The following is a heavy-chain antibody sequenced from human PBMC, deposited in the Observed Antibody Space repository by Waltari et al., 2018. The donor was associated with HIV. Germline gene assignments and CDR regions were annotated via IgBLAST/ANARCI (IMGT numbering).Heavy chain of an antibody. J-gene: IGHJ4*02. CDR2: IKPNGGGT. CDR1: GYTFTGYY. V-gene: IGHV1-2*02. CDR3: ARPAHVITLGGGAYYFDY. D-gene: IGHD3-16*01. Sequence: QVQLVQSGAEVKKPGASVKVSCKASGYTFTGYYMHWVRQAPGQRLGWMGGIKPNGGGTSDAQRFEGRVTMNRDTSISTAYRELGRLRSDDTAVYYCARPAHVITLGGGAYYFDYWGQGTLVTVSS.